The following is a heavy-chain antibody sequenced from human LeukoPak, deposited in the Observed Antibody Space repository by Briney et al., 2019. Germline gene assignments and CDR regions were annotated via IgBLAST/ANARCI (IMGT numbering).Heavy chain of an antibody. D-gene: IGHD1-20*01. CDR3: ARGVLTVHFDY. J-gene: IGHJ4*02. V-gene: IGHV3-48*01. CDR1: GFTFSTYS. CDR2: ISSSSGTV. Sequence: GGSLRLSCAASGFTFSTYSMNWVRQAPGKGLEWVSYISSSSGTVYYADSVKGRFTISRDNAKNSLYLQMNSLRAEDTAVYYCARGVLTVHFDYWGQGTQVTVSS.